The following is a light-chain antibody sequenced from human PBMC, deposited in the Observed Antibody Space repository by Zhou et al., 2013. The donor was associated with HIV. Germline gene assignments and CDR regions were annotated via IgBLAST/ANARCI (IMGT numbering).Light chain of an antibody. V-gene: IGKV3-20*01. CDR3: QQYGTSLT. CDR2: GAS. Sequence: EIVLTQLPVTLYLSPGERATLSCRASQNVRTSLAWYQQRPGQAPRLLIYGASTRATGIPDRFSGGGSGTDFTLIISRLEPEDFAVYYCQQYGTSLTFGGGTKVEIK. J-gene: IGKJ4*01. CDR1: QNVRTS.